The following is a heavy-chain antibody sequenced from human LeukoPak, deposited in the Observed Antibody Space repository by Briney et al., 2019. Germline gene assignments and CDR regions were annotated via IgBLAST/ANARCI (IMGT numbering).Heavy chain of an antibody. CDR1: GGSIGSSTSY. D-gene: IGHD4-23*01. CDR2: VFHSGTT. J-gene: IGHJ4*02. V-gene: IGHV4-39*01. CDR3: ARRDSSGGNPVLDC. Sequence: PSETLSLTCTVSGGSIGSSTSYWGWIRQPPGKGLEWIGSVFHSGTTYYNPSLKSRITISVDTSKNQFSLRLSSVTAADTAVYYCARRDSSGGNPVLDCWGQGTLVTVSS.